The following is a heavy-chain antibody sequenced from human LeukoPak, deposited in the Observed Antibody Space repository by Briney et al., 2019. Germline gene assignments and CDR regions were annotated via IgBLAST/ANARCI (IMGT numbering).Heavy chain of an antibody. Sequence: GESLKISCKGSGYSFTSYWIGWVRQMPGKGLEWMGIIYPGDSDTRYSPSFQGQVTISADKSISTAYLQWSSLKASDTAMYYCARSPASGYSGYEFDYWGQGTLVTVSS. V-gene: IGHV5-51*01. CDR2: IYPGDSDT. CDR1: GYSFTSYW. CDR3: ARSPASGYSGYEFDY. D-gene: IGHD5-12*01. J-gene: IGHJ4*02.